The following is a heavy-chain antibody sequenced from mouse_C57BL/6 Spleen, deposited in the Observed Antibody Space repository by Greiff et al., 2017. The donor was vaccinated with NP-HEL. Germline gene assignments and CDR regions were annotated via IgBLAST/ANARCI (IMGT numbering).Heavy chain of an antibody. CDR3: TREGANLSDWYFDV. V-gene: IGHV1-5*01. Sequence: DVKLQESGTVLARPGASVKMSCKTSGYTFTSYWMHWVKQRPGQGLEWIGAIYPGNSDTSYNQKFKGKAKLTAVTSASTAYMELSGLTNEDSAVYYCTREGANLSDWYFDVWGTGTTVTVSS. D-gene: IGHD6-1*01. CDR1: GYTFTSYW. CDR2: IYPGNSDT. J-gene: IGHJ1*03.